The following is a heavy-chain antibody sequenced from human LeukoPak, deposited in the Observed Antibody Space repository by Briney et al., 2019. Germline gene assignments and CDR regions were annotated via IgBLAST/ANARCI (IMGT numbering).Heavy chain of an antibody. CDR3: ARGFRDFWSGFDY. CDR2: ISSSGSTI. CDR1: GFTFSSYE. Sequence: QAGGSLRLCCAASGFTFSSYEMNWVRQAPGKGLEWVSYISSSGSTIYYADSVKGRFTISRDNAKNSLYLQMNSLRAEDTAVYYCARGFRDFWSGFDYWGQGTLVTVSS. D-gene: IGHD3-3*01. J-gene: IGHJ4*02. V-gene: IGHV3-48*03.